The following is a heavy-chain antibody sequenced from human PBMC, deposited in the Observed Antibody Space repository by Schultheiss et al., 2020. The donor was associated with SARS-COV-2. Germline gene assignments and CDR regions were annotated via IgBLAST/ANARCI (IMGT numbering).Heavy chain of an antibody. CDR2: IKSKTDGGTT. D-gene: IGHD6-19*01. CDR1: GFTVSSNY. Sequence: GGSLRLSCAASGFTVSSNYMSWVRQAPGKGLEWVGRIKSKTDGGTTDYAAPVKGRFTISRDDSKNTLYLQMNSLRAEDTAVYYCAVAGKNFDYWGQGTLVTVSS. V-gene: IGHV3-15*01. J-gene: IGHJ4*02. CDR3: AVAGKNFDY.